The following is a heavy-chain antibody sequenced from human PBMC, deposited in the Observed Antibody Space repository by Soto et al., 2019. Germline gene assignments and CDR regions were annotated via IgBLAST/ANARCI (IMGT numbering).Heavy chain of an antibody. D-gene: IGHD4-4*01. CDR2: ISYDGSNK. J-gene: IGHJ4*02. V-gene: IGHV3-30*18. CDR1: GFTFSSYC. Sequence: QVQLVDSGGGVVQPGRSLSRSCAASGFTFSSYCMHWVRQAPGKGLVWVAVISYDGSNKYYADYVKGRLTISRDNSKNTLYPQMNSLRAEDTAVYYFAKEVSDYIYPTDLDYWGQGTRVTVSS. CDR3: AKEVSDYIYPTDLDY.